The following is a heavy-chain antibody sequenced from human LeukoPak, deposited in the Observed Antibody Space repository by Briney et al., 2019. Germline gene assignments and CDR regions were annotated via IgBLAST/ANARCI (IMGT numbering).Heavy chain of an antibody. V-gene: IGHV4-30-4*01. D-gene: IGHD1-1*01. CDR2: IYYSGST. CDR3: AREDWNQNDAFDI. CDR1: GGSISSGDYY. J-gene: IGHJ3*02. Sequence: SETLSLTCTVSGGSISSGDYYWSWIRQPSGKGLEWIGYIYYSGSTYYNPSLRSRVTISVDTSKNQFSLRLSSVTAADTAVYYCAREDWNQNDAFDIWGQGTMVTVSS.